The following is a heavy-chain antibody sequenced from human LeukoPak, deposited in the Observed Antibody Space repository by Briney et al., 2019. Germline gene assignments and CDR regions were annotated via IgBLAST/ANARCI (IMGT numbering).Heavy chain of an antibody. CDR3: GVVY. Sequence: GGSLRLSCAASGFTFSRYWMNWVRQAPGEDLEWVANIREDGSEKYYVDSVKGRFTISRDNTENLLYLEMSSLRAEDTAVYYCGVVYWGQGTLVTVSS. J-gene: IGHJ4*02. CDR2: IREDGSEK. V-gene: IGHV3-7*01. CDR1: GFTFSRYW.